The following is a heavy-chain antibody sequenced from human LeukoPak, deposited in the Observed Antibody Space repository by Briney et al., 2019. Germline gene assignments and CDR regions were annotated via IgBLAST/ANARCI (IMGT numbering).Heavy chain of an antibody. Sequence: GGSLRLSCAASGFTFSSYAMSWVRQAPGKGLEWVSAISGSGGSTYCADSVKGRFTISRDNSKNTLYLQMNSLRAEDTAVYYCAKDPNWDDVGDYWGQGTLVTVSS. CDR2: ISGSGGST. CDR3: AKDPNWDDVGDY. CDR1: GFTFSSYA. J-gene: IGHJ4*02. D-gene: IGHD1-1*01. V-gene: IGHV3-23*01.